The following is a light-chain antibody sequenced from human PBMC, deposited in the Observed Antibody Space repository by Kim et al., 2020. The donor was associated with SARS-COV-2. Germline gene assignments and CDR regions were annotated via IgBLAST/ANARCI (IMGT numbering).Light chain of an antibody. CDR3: QHYSTSTT. V-gene: IGKV3-20*01. J-gene: IGKJ5*01. CDR2: GAS. Sequence: LSPGERATLSCRASQSVTSTYLAWYQQKPGQAPRLLIFGASSRAAGIPDRISGSGSGTDFTLTISRLEPEDFAVYYCQHYSTSTTFGQGTRLEIK. CDR1: QSVTSTY.